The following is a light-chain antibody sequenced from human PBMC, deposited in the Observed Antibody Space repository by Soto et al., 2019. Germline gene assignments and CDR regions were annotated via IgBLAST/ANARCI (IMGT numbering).Light chain of an antibody. V-gene: IGKV1-39*01. CDR1: QSISSY. CDR3: QHSYSTPPS. Sequence: DSQMTQSPSSLSASVGDRVTITCRASQSISSYLNWYQQKPGKAPKLLIYAASSLQSGVPSRFSGSGSGTDFTLTISSLQPEDFATYYCQHSYSTPPSFGQGTKLEIK. CDR2: AAS. J-gene: IGKJ2*01.